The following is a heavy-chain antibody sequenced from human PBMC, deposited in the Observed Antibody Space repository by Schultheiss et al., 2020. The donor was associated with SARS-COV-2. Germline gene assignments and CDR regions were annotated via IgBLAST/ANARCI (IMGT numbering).Heavy chain of an antibody. CDR2: IYWNDDK. CDR1: GFSLSTSGVG. Sequence: SGPTLVKPTQTLTLTCTFSGFSLSTSGVGVGWIRQPPGKALEWLALIYWNDDKRYSPSLKSRLTITKDTSKNQVVLTMTNMDPVDTATYYCAHRRDRIAAAGTGDFDYWGQGTLVTVSS. J-gene: IGHJ4*02. D-gene: IGHD6-13*01. CDR3: AHRRDRIAAAGTGDFDY. V-gene: IGHV2-5*01.